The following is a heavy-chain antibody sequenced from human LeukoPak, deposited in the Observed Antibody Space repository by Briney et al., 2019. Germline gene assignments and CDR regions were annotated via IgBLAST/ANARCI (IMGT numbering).Heavy chain of an antibody. CDR1: GFTFSNYW. CDR2: IKEDGSEK. CDR3: TRNRGTDY. Sequence: GGSLRLSCAASGFTFSNYWMNWVRQAPGKGLERVANIKEDGSEKIYVDSVKGRFTISRDNSKNSLYLQINNLRAEDTAVYYCTRNRGTDYWGHGTLVTVSS. D-gene: IGHD1-1*01. J-gene: IGHJ4*01. V-gene: IGHV3-7*01.